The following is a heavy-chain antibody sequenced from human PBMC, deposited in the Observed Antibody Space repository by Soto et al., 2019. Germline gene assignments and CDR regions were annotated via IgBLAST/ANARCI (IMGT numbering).Heavy chain of an antibody. CDR1: GGSISSGDYY. J-gene: IGHJ4*02. CDR3: ARHGGQWLVPFDY. Sequence: QVQLQESGPGLVKPSQTLSLTCTVSGGSISSGDYYWSWIRQPPGKGLEWIGYIYYSGSTYYNPSLKIRGTIAVDTSKNQFSLKLSSVTAAATAVYYCARHGGQWLVPFDYWGQGTLVTVSS. D-gene: IGHD6-19*01. CDR2: IYYSGST. V-gene: IGHV4-30-4*01.